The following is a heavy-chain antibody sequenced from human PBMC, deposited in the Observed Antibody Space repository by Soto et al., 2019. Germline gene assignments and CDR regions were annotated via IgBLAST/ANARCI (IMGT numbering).Heavy chain of an antibody. V-gene: IGHV3-23*01. Sequence: GGSLRLSCAASGFTFSSYAMSWVRQAPGKGLEWVSAISGSGGSTYYADSVKGPLTISRDNSKNTLYLQMNSLITNVTAVHYSAKGWPETLYYVSGSPYWDPGTLVTVSS. CDR2: ISGSGGST. CDR3: AKGWPETLYYVSGSPY. CDR1: GFTFSSYA. J-gene: IGHJ4*02. D-gene: IGHD3-10*01.